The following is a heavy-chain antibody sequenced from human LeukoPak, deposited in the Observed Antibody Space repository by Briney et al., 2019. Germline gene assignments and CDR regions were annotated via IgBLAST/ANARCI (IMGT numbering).Heavy chain of an antibody. CDR2: ISGSGTSA. D-gene: IGHD6-19*01. J-gene: IGHJ4*02. V-gene: IGHV3-23*01. Sequence: GGSLRLSCAASGFTFSSCAMSWVRQAPGKGLEWVSGISGSGTSAYYADSVKGRFTISRDNSKNTLYLQMNSLRAEDTALYYCARELRIAVAGTKDYWGQGTLVTVSS. CDR1: GFTFSSCA. CDR3: ARELRIAVAGTKDY.